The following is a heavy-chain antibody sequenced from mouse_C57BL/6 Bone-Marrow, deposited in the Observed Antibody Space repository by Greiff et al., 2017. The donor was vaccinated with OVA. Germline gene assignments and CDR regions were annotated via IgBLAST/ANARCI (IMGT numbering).Heavy chain of an antibody. J-gene: IGHJ3*01. CDR1: GFSFNTYA. Sequence: EVQRVESGGGLVQPKGSLKLSCAASGFSFNTYAMNWVRQAPGKGLEWVARIRSKSNNYATYYADSVKDRFTISRDDSESMLYLQMNNLKTEDTAMYYGVRGAYYSNPAWFAYWGQGTLVTVSA. CDR3: VRGAYYSNPAWFAY. D-gene: IGHD2-5*01. CDR2: IRSKSNNYAT. V-gene: IGHV10-1*01.